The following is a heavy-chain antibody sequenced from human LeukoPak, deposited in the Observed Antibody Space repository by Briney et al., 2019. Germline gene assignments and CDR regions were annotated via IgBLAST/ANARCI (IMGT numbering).Heavy chain of an antibody. CDR3: ARAIDSSVKSPDSGFDI. CDR2: IKQDGSEK. V-gene: IGHV3-7*01. CDR1: GFTFSSYW. J-gene: IGHJ3*02. D-gene: IGHD3-22*01. Sequence: TGGSLRLSCAASGFTFSSYWMSWVRQAPGKGLEWVANIKQDGSEKYYVDSVKGRFTISRDNAENSLYLQMNSLRAEDTAVYYCARAIDSSVKSPDSGFDIWGQGTMVTVSS.